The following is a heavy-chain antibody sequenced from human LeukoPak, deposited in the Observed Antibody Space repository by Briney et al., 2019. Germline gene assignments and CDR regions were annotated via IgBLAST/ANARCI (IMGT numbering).Heavy chain of an antibody. D-gene: IGHD6-13*01. CDR3: AKDQEAAAVSFDY. J-gene: IGHJ4*02. CDR1: GFTFSSYA. CDR2: ISGSGYST. V-gene: IGHV3-23*01. Sequence: PGGSLRLPCAASGFTFSSYAMSWVRQAPGKGLEWVSAISGSGYSTYYADSVRGRFTISRDNSKNTLYLQMNSLRAEDTAVYYCAKDQEAAAVSFDYWGQGTLVTVSS.